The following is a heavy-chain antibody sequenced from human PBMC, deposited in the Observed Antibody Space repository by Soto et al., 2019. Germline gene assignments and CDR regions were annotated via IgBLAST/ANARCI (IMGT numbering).Heavy chain of an antibody. D-gene: IGHD3-10*01. J-gene: IGHJ6*02. Sequence: SQTLSLTCAISGDSVSSNSAAWNWIRQSPSRGLEWLGRTYYRSKWYNDYTVSVKSRITINPDTSKNKNSLQLNSVTPEDTAVYYCAREGYYGSGSIYYGMDVWGQGTTVTVSS. CDR1: GDSVSSNSAA. CDR2: TYYRSKWYN. V-gene: IGHV6-1*01. CDR3: AREGYYGSGSIYYGMDV.